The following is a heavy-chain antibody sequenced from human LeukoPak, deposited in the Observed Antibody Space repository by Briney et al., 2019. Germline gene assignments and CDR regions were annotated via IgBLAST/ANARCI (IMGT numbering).Heavy chain of an antibody. V-gene: IGHV1-8*01. CDR1: GYTFTSYD. CDR2: MNPNSGNT. D-gene: IGHD3-10*01. J-gene: IGHJ6*02. CDR3: ARSYGSGTPYYYYGMDV. Sequence: ASVKVSCKASGYTFTSYDINWVRHATGQGLEWMGWMNPNSGNTGYAQKFQGRVTMTRNTSISTAYMELSSLRSEDTAVYYCARSYGSGTPYYYYGMDVWGQGTTVTVSS.